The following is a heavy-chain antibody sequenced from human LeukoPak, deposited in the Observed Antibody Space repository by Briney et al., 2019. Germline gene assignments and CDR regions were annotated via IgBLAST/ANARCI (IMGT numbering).Heavy chain of an antibody. CDR2: IYYSGST. V-gene: IGHV4-34*01. J-gene: IGHJ4*02. Sequence: SETLSLTCAVYGGSFSGYYWSWIRQPPGKGLEWIGSIYYSGSTYYNPSLKSRVTISVDTSKNQFSLKLSSVTAADTAVYYCARQELRFLEWLRYFDYWGQGTLVTVSS. D-gene: IGHD3-3*01. CDR1: GGSFSGYY. CDR3: ARQELRFLEWLRYFDY.